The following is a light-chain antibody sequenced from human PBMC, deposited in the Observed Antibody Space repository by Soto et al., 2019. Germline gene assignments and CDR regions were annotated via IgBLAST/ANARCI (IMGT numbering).Light chain of an antibody. CDR1: QSISNS. CDR3: QQYTSYSRT. CDR2: DAS. J-gene: IGKJ1*01. V-gene: IGKV1-5*01. Sequence: DIQMTQSPSTLSASVGDRVTITCRASQSISNSLAWYQLKPGKAPKLLIFDASTLERGVPSRFSGSGSGTEFTLTISTLQPDDFATYYCQQYTSYSRTFGRGTKVEIK.